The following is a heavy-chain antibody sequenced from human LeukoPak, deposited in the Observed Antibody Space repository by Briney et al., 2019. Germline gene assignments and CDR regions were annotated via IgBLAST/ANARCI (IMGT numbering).Heavy chain of an antibody. D-gene: IGHD4-17*01. V-gene: IGHV3-48*01. CDR2: ISSSSRTI. J-gene: IGHJ4*02. Sequence: GGSLRLSCAASGFTFSSYSMNWVRQAPGRGLEWVSYISSSSRTIYYADSVKGRFTISRDNAKNSLYLQMNSLRAEDTAIYYCARQSGTMVTTRFDYWGQGTLVTVSS. CDR3: ARQSGTMVTTRFDY. CDR1: GFTFSSYS.